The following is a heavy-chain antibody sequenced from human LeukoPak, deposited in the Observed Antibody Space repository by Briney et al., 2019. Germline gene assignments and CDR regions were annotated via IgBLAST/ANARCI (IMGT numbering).Heavy chain of an antibody. Sequence: SETLSPTCTVSGGSISSYYWSWIRQPPGKGLEWIGYIYYSGSTNYNPSLKSRVTISVDTSKNQFSLKLSSVTAADTAVYYCARLFRSATTTHWFDPWGQGTLVTVSS. V-gene: IGHV4-59*08. CDR2: IYYSGST. CDR1: GGSISSYY. D-gene: IGHD3-3*01. J-gene: IGHJ5*02. CDR3: ARLFRSATTTHWFDP.